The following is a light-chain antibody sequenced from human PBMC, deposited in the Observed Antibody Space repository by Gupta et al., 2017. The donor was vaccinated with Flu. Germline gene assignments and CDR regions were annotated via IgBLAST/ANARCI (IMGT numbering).Light chain of an antibody. V-gene: IGLV2-18*02. Sequence: SVTISCTGTSSDVGSYNRVSWYQQPPGTAPKLKIYEVGNRPSGVPDRLSGSKSGNTASLTISGLQPEDEGDYYCSSYTSTYSVVFGTGTKVTVL. J-gene: IGLJ1*01. CDR1: SSDVGSYNR. CDR2: EVG. CDR3: SSYTSTYSVV.